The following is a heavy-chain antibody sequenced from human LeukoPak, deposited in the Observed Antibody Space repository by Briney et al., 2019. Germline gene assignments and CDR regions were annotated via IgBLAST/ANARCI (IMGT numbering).Heavy chain of an antibody. CDR1: GFTFSSYA. CDR3: VLSSGWYFEGRGNFDY. J-gene: IGHJ4*02. CDR2: ISGSGGST. V-gene: IGHV3-23*01. Sequence: GGSLRLSCAASGFTFSSYAMSWVRQAPGKGLEWVSAISGSGGSTYYADSVKGRFTISRDNSKNTLYLQMNSLRAEDTAVYYCVLSSGWYFEGRGNFDYWGQGTLVTVSS. D-gene: IGHD6-19*01.